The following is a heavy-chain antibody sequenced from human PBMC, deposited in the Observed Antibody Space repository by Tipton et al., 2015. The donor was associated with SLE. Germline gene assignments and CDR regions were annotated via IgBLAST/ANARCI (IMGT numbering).Heavy chain of an antibody. CDR2: IYYSGST. V-gene: IGHV4-39*07. Sequence: TLSLTCTVSGGSISSSRYSWGWIRQPPGKGLEWIGSIYYSGSTYYNPSLKSRVTISVDTSKKQFSLKVSSVTAADTAVYYCARAQRLVRWFDPWGQGTLVTVSS. D-gene: IGHD6-13*01. CDR3: ARAQRLVRWFDP. CDR1: GGSISSSRYS. J-gene: IGHJ5*02.